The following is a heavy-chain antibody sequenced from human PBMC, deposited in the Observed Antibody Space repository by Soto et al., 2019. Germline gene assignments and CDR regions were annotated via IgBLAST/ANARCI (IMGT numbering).Heavy chain of an antibody. J-gene: IGHJ6*02. CDR1: GYSFTSYW. Sequence: GESLKISCKGSGYSFTSYWISWVRQMTGKGLEWMWIIYPGDSDTSYSPSFQGQVTISADKSISTAYLQWSRLKASETAMYYCAKRFGSKYYYYGMDVWGQGTTVTVSS. D-gene: IGHD2-2*01. CDR3: AKRFGSKYYYYGMDV. V-gene: IGHV5-51*01. CDR2: IYPGDSDT.